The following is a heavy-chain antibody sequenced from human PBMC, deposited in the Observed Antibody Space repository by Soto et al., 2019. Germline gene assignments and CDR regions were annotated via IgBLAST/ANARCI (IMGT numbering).Heavy chain of an antibody. CDR3: ARRRARRITIFGVLPDAFDI. D-gene: IGHD3-3*01. Sequence: PGESLKISCKGSGYSFTSYWIGCVRQMPGKGLEWMGIIYPGDSDTRYSPSFQGQVTISDDKSISTAYLQWSSLKASDTAMYYCARRRARRITIFGVLPDAFDIWGQGTMVTVSS. J-gene: IGHJ3*02. V-gene: IGHV5-51*01. CDR1: GYSFTSYW. CDR2: IYPGDSDT.